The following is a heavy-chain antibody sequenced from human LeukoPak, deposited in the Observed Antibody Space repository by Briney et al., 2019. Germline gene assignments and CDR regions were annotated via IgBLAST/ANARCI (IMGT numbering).Heavy chain of an antibody. V-gene: IGHV3-74*01. Sequence: GGSLRLSCAASGFTFSSYWMHWVRQAPGKGLVWVARIKGDGISTIYADSVKGRFTISRDNAKNTVNLQMNSVRAEDTAVYYCATGYINASEHWGHGNLVTVSS. D-gene: IGHD5-18*01. CDR3: ATGYINASEH. J-gene: IGHJ4*01. CDR1: GFTFSSYW. CDR2: IKGDGIST.